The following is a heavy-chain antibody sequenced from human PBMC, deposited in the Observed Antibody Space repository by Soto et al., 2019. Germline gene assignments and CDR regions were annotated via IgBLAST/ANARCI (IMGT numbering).Heavy chain of an antibody. J-gene: IGHJ5*02. CDR2: ISYDGSNK. CDR1: GFTFSSYA. V-gene: IGHV3-30-3*01. D-gene: IGHD1-26*01. Sequence: QVQLVESGGGVVQPGRSLRLSCAASGFTFSSYAMHWVRQAPGKGLEWVAVISYDGSNKYYADSVKGRFTISRDNSKNTLYLQMNSLRAEDTAVYYCARWIVGATGHWFDPWGQGTLVTVSS. CDR3: ARWIVGATGHWFDP.